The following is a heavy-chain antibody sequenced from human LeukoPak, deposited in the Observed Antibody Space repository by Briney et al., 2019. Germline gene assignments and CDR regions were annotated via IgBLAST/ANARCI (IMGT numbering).Heavy chain of an antibody. CDR1: GFTFSSYW. J-gene: IGHJ4*02. V-gene: IGHV4-4*02. CDR2: IYHSGST. Sequence: GSLRLSCAASGFTFSSYWMSWVRQAPGKGLEWIGEIYHSGSTNYNPSLKSRVTMLLDKSKNQFSLKLSSVTAADTAVYYCARVSGAESRGVDFDYWGQGTLVTVSS. CDR3: ARVSGAESRGVDFDY. D-gene: IGHD7-27*01.